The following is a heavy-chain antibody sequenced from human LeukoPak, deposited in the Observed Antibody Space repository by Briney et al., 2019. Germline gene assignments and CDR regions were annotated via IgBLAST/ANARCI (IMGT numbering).Heavy chain of an antibody. J-gene: IGHJ3*02. Sequence: SETLSLTCTVSGGSISTYYWSWIRQPPGKGLEWIGYIYHSGSTNYNPSLKSRVTISVDTSQNQFYLKLSSVTAADTAVYYCASGYCGGACQLGGVDMWGQGTMVTVSS. CDR1: GGSISTYY. CDR2: IYHSGST. V-gene: IGHV4-59*01. CDR3: ASGYCGGACQLGGVDM. D-gene: IGHD2-21*02.